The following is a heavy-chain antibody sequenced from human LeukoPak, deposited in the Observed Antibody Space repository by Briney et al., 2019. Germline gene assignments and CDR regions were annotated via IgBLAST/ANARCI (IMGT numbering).Heavy chain of an antibody. CDR3: ARQKRGSYWVYFDY. CDR1: GGSISSYY. J-gene: IGHJ4*02. Sequence: SETLSLTCTVSGGSISSYYWSWIRQPAGKGLEWIGRIYTSGSTNYNPSLKSRVTMSVDTSKNQFSLKLSSVTAADTAVYYCARQKRGSYWVYFDYWDQGTLVTVSS. CDR2: IYTSGST. V-gene: IGHV4-4*07. D-gene: IGHD1-26*01.